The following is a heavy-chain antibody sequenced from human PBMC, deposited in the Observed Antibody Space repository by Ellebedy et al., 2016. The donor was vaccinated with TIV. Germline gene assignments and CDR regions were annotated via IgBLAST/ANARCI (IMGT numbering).Heavy chain of an antibody. CDR2: VSYDGNRK. CDR3: AKDAREKDQISWEHDY. Sequence: PGGSLRLSCAASGFTFSTYGMHWVRQAPGKGLEWVAVVSYDGNRKYYTDSVKGRFTISRYNSKNTVYLQMNSLRVEDTAVYYCAKDAREKDQISWEHDYWGQGTLVTVSS. CDR1: GFTFSTYG. J-gene: IGHJ4*02. D-gene: IGHD1/OR15-1a*01. V-gene: IGHV3-30*18.